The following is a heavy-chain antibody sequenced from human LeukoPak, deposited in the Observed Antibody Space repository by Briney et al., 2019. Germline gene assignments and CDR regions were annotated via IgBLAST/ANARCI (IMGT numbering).Heavy chain of an antibody. CDR1: GGTFSSYA. CDR3: ARVMVRGVIISYFQH. D-gene: IGHD3-10*01. Sequence: EASVKVSCKASGGTFSSYAISWVRQAPGQGLEWMGGIIPIFGTANYAQKFQGRVTITTDESTSTAYTELSSLRSEDTAVYYCARVMVRGVIISYFQHWGQGTLVTVSS. V-gene: IGHV1-69*05. J-gene: IGHJ1*01. CDR2: IIPIFGTA.